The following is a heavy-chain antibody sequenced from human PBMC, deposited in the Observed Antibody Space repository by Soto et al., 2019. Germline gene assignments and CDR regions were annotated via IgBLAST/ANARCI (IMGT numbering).Heavy chain of an antibody. V-gene: IGHV3-53*01. CDR1: GFTVSSNY. CDR3: ARETYDRWSDY. D-gene: IGHD3-22*01. J-gene: IGHJ4*02. CDR2: IYSGGST. Sequence: GSLRLSCAASGFTVSSNYMSWVRQAPGKGLEWVSVIYSGGSTYYADSVKGRFTISRDNSKNTLYLQMNSLRAEDTAVYYCARETYDRWSDYWGQGTLVTAPQ.